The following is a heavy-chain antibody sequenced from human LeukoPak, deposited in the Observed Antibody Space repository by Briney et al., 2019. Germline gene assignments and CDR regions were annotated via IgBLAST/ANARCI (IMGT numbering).Heavy chain of an antibody. Sequence: PSETLSLTCAVYGGSFSGYYWSWIRQPPGKGLEWIGEISHSGSTNYNPSLKSRVTISVDTSKNQLSLKLSSVTAADTAVYYCARGYSSSWRTIDYWGQGTLVTVSS. V-gene: IGHV4-34*01. CDR2: ISHSGST. CDR3: ARGYSSSWRTIDY. CDR1: GGSFSGYY. J-gene: IGHJ4*02. D-gene: IGHD6-13*01.